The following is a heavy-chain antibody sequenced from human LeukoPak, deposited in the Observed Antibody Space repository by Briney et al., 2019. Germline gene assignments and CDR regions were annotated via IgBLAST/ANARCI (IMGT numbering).Heavy chain of an antibody. CDR3: ARSQSSSLIDY. J-gene: IGHJ4*02. CDR1: GFSLSAYG. CDR2: IWYDGTSK. V-gene: IGHV3-33*01. Sequence: PGGSLRLSCAASGFSLSAYGVHWVRQAPGKGLEWVAVIWYDGTSKEYADSVKGRFTVSRDNSKNTLYLQMNSLTVEDTAVYYCARSQSSSLIDYWGQGTLVTVSS. D-gene: IGHD6-13*01.